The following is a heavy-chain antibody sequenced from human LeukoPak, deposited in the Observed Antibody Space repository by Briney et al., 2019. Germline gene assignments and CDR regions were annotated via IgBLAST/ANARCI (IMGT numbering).Heavy chain of an antibody. V-gene: IGHV3-30*04. CDR3: TRGRSVYGSGSYSAY. D-gene: IGHD3-10*01. J-gene: IGHJ4*02. CDR2: MSYDGNIS. Sequence: GGSLRLSCAASGFTFKRYGMHWVRQAPGKGLECLSIMSYDGNISYYADSVKGRFTISRDNSNDTLYLQMNSLRADDTAIYYCTRGRSVYGSGSYSAYWGQGTLVTVSS. CDR1: GFTFKRYG.